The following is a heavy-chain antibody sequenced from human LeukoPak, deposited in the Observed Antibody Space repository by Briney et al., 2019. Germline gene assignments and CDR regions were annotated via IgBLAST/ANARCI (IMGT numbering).Heavy chain of an antibody. J-gene: IGHJ4*02. CDR1: GFTFSSYG. CDR2: IRYDGSNK. V-gene: IGHV3-30*02. Sequence: GGSLRLSCAASGFTFSSYGMRWVRQAPGKGLEWVAFIRYDGSNKYYADSVKGRFTISRDNSKNTLYLQMNSLRAEDTAVYYCAKVRDSSGYYPYYFDYWGQGTLVTVSS. D-gene: IGHD3-22*01. CDR3: AKVRDSSGYYPYYFDY.